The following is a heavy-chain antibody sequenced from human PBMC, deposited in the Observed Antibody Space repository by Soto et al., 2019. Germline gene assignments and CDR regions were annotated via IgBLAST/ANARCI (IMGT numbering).Heavy chain of an antibody. D-gene: IGHD6-13*01. V-gene: IGHV3-21*06. J-gene: IGHJ4*02. CDR1: GFSFRNYN. Sequence: KTGGSLRLSCAASGFSFRNYNMNWVRQAPGKGLEWLSSIDSSSSYIDYADSVKGRLTISRDNAKNSLYLQMNSLRAEDTALYYCARSSDSWYLYYFDYWGQGALVTVSS. CDR3: ARSSDSWYLYYFDY. CDR2: IDSSSSYI.